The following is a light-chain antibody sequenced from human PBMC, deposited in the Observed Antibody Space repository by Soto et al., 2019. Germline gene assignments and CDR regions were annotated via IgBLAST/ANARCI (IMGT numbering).Light chain of an antibody. CDR3: QQYNSYSVPS. V-gene: IGKV1-27*01. CDR2: AAY. Sequence: DIQMTQSPSSLSASMGDRVAIFCRASQAISNSVAWYQQKPGKPPQLLIYAAYNLQSGVPSRFSGSGSGTDFTLTISSLQPEDFATYHCQQYNSYSVPSFGQGTKVEIK. J-gene: IGKJ1*01. CDR1: QAISNS.